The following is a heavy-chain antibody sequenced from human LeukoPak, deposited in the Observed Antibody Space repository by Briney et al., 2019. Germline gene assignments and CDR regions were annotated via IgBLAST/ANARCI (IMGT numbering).Heavy chain of an antibody. Sequence: GGSLRLSCAASGFSFRSYGMHWVRQAPGKGLEWVAFIRFDGSNEYYLDSVKGRFIISRDNSKETLYLQLNSLRTEDTALYYCAKDRADILAGYCFDSWGQGTLVTVSS. CDR1: GFSFRSYG. CDR2: IRFDGSNE. J-gene: IGHJ4*02. D-gene: IGHD3-9*01. V-gene: IGHV3-30*02. CDR3: AKDRADILAGYCFDS.